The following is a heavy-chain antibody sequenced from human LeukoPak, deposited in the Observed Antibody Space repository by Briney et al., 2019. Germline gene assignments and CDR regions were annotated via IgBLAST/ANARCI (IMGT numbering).Heavy chain of an antibody. CDR1: GFTFSHYY. Sequence: GGSLRLSCAASGFTFSHYYMSWIRQAPGKGLEWVSFISSSGTYKNYADSVKGRFTISRHNAQHSLHLPMNNLRAQDTAVLFCARGSRGIVVVLGDDYWGQGTLVTVSS. V-gene: IGHV3-11*05. CDR2: ISSSGTYK. D-gene: IGHD2-15*01. CDR3: ARGSRGIVVVLGDDY. J-gene: IGHJ4*02.